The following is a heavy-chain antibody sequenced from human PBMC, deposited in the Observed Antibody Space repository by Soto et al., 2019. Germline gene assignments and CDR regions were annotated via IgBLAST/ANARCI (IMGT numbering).Heavy chain of an antibody. Sequence: GGSLRLSCAASGFTFSSYNMNWVRQAPGKGLEWVSSISSSSSYIYYADSVKGRFTISRDNAKNSLYLQMNSLRAEDTAVYYCARDIVSTVSYAAYYYYYGMDVWGQGTTVTVSS. D-gene: IGHD2-2*01. CDR3: ARDIVSTVSYAAYYYYYGMDV. CDR2: ISSSSSYI. CDR1: GFTFSSYN. V-gene: IGHV3-21*01. J-gene: IGHJ6*02.